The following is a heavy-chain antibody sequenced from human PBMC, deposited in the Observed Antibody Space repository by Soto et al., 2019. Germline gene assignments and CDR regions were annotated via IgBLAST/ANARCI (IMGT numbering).Heavy chain of an antibody. D-gene: IGHD3-10*01. CDR1: GFTFSSYA. V-gene: IGHV3-23*01. CDR2: IRSTGSGT. CDR3: AKVGSGSYDDY. Sequence: EVQLLESGGGLVQPGGSLRLSCAASGFTFSSYAMSWVRQAPGQGLEWVSAIRSTGSGTYYVDSVKGRFTISRDTSKNTLYLQMNSLRAEDTALYYCAKVGSGSYDDYWGQGTLVTVSS. J-gene: IGHJ4*02.